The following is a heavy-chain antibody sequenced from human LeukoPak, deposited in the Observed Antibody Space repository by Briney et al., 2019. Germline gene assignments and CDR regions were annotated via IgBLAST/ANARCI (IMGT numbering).Heavy chain of an antibody. D-gene: IGHD3-10*01. CDR2: INPNSGGT. Sequence: ASVKVSCKASGYTFTDYYIHWVRQAPGQGLEWMGWINPNSGGTNYAQKFQGRVTVTRDTSINTAYMELSRLKSDDTAVYYCARDLLYGSGSYYYYGMDVWGQGTTVTVSS. V-gene: IGHV1-2*02. J-gene: IGHJ6*02. CDR3: ARDLLYGSGSYYYYGMDV. CDR1: GYTFTDYY.